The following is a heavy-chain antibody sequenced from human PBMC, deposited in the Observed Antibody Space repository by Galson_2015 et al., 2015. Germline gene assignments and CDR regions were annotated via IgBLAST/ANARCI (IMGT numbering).Heavy chain of an antibody. D-gene: IGHD1-26*01. V-gene: IGHV4-39*01. CDR1: GGFNSSTTYY. CDR3: ARHNARQYLVRGKTLIRGWFDP. J-gene: IGHJ5*02. CDR2: ISDSGRT. Sequence: SETLSLTCTVSGGFNSSTTYYWGWIRQPPGQGLEWIGSISDSGRTYYNASLKSPVTISVDTSKNQFSLRLSSVTAADTAVYYCARHNARQYLVRGKTLIRGWFDPWGQGTLVTVSS.